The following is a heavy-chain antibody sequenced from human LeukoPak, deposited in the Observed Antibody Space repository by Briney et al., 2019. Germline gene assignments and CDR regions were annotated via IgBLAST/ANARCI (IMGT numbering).Heavy chain of an antibody. CDR1: GFSFASRGVA. J-gene: IGHJ3*02. V-gene: IGHV2-5*01. CDR3: VHRHRGTVGATNRAFDI. D-gene: IGHD1-26*01. Sequence: GSGPTLVKPTQTLTLTCTFSGFSFASRGVAVGWIRQPPGKPLEWLSLIYWHDDKRYHPSLSSRLTISKDTSKNQVVLTMTNVDPVDSGTYYCVHRHRGTVGATNRAFDIWGRGTRVTVSS. CDR2: IYWHDDK.